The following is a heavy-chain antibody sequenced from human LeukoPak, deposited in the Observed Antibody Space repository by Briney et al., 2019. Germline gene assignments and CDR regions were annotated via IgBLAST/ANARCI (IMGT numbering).Heavy chain of an antibody. V-gene: IGHV1-69*13. CDR3: AGIKYSSSWYLMPYY. J-gene: IGHJ4*02. D-gene: IGHD6-13*01. CDR2: IIPIFGTA. CDR1: GGTFSSYA. Sequence: GASVKVSCKASGGTFSSYAISWVRQAPGQGLEWMGGIIPIFGTANYAQKFQGRVTITADESTSTAYMELSSLRSEDTAVYYCAGIKYSSSWYLMPYYWGQGTLVTVSS.